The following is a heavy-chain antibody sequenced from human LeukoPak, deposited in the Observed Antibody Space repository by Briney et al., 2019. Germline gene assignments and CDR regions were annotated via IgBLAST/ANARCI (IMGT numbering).Heavy chain of an antibody. V-gene: IGHV1-46*01. CDR1: GYTFTSYY. D-gene: IGHD3-22*01. J-gene: IGHJ4*02. CDR3: AREFGGYYYGY. CDR2: INPSGGST. Sequence: ASVKVSCKASGYTFTSYYMHWVRQAPGQGLEWMGIINPSGGSTSYAQKFQGRVTMARDTSTSTVYMELSSLRSEDTAVYYCAREFGGYYYGYWGQGTLVTVSS.